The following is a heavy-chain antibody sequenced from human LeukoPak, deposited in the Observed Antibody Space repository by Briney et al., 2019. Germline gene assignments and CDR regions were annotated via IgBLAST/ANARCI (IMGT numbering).Heavy chain of an antibody. CDR2: ILNGGKT. V-gene: IGHV4-59*11. Sequence: PSETLSLTCSVSGGSISRHYWSWIRQPPGKGLEWIGNILNGGKTHYHPSLKSRVTISGDTSKNQFSLKLSSVTAADTAVYYCARREYYFDYWGQGTLVTVSS. CDR1: GGSISRHY. J-gene: IGHJ4*02. CDR3: ARREYYFDY.